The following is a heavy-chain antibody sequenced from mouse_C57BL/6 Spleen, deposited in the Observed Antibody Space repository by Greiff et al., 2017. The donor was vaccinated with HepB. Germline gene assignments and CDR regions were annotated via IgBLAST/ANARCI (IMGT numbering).Heavy chain of an antibody. CDR2: INPSTGGT. CDR1: GYSFTGYY. CDR3: ARHSPEGFAY. Sequence: EVKLQQSGPELVKPGASVKISCKASGYSFTGYYMNWVKQSPEKSLEWIGEINPSTGGTTYNQKFKAKATLTVDKSSSTAYMQLKSLTSEDSAVYYCARHSPEGFAYWGQGTLVTVSA. V-gene: IGHV1-42*01. J-gene: IGHJ3*01.